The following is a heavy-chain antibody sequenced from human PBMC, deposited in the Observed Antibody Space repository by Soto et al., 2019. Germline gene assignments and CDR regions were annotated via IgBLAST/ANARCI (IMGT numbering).Heavy chain of an antibody. J-gene: IGHJ6*02. D-gene: IGHD3-10*01. V-gene: IGHV1-58*02. CDR1: GFTFTSSA. CDR3: AADTHYYGSGPPGMDV. CDR2: IVVGSGNT. Sequence: SVKVSCKASGFTFTSSAMQWVRQARGQRLEWIGWIVVGSGNTNYAQKFQERVTITRDMSTSTAYMELSSLRSEDTAVYYCAADTHYYGSGPPGMDVWGQGTTVTVSS.